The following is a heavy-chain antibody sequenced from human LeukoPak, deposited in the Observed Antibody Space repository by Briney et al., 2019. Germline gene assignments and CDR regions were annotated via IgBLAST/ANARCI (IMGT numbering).Heavy chain of an antibody. V-gene: IGHV1-2*02. J-gene: IGHJ4*02. CDR2: ISPNSGGT. Sequence: GASVKVSCKASGYTFTGYYIHWVQQAPGQGLEWMGWISPNSGGTDYAQKFQGRVTMTRDTSISTAYMELRRLRSDDTAVYYCARDSSGGYPDYWGQGTLVTVSS. D-gene: IGHD1-26*01. CDR1: GYTFTGYY. CDR3: ARDSSGGYPDY.